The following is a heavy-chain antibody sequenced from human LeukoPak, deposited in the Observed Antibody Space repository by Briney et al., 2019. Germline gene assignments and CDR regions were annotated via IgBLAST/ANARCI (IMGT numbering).Heavy chain of an antibody. CDR3: ARAPRLSDY. D-gene: IGHD6-25*01. Sequence: GGSLRLSCAASGFTFSDYYMSWIRQAPGKGLEWVSYISNSGDTMYYADSVKGRFTISRDNAQNSLYLQMSSLRAEDTAVYYCARAPRLSDYWGQGTLVTVSS. J-gene: IGHJ4*02. CDR2: ISNSGDTM. CDR1: GFTFSDYY. V-gene: IGHV3-11*01.